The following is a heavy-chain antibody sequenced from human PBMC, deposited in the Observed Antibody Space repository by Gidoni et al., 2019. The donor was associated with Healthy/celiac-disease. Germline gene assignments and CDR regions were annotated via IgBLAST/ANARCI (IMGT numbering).Heavy chain of an antibody. J-gene: IGHJ6*02. D-gene: IGHD6-6*01. CDR1: GGSIRSGSYY. V-gene: IGHV4-61*02. CDR2: IYTSGST. Sequence: QVQLQESGPGLVKPSQTLSLTCTVSGGSIRSGSYYWSWIRQPAGKGLEWIGRIYTSGSTNYNPSLKSRVTISVDTSKNQFSLKLSSVTAADTAVYYCARAEYSSSFGYYYYGMDVWGQGTTVTVSS. CDR3: ARAEYSSSFGYYYYGMDV.